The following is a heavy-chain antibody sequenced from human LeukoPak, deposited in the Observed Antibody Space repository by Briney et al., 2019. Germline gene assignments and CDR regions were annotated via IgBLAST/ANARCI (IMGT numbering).Heavy chain of an antibody. Sequence: PGGSLRLSCAASGFTFDDYAMHWVRQAPGKGLEWVSGISWNSGSIGYADSVKGRFTISRDNAKNSLYLQMNSLRAEDTAVYYCARLGYSGYDWNYWGQGTLVTVSS. CDR2: ISWNSGSI. J-gene: IGHJ4*02. CDR1: GFTFDDYA. CDR3: ARLGYSGYDWNY. D-gene: IGHD5-12*01. V-gene: IGHV3-9*01.